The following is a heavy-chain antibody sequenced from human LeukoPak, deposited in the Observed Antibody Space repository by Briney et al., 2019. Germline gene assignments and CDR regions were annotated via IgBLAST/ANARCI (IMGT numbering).Heavy chain of an antibody. CDR3: ARGLRSSSWFFDY. Sequence: SETLSLTCTVSGHSISRYYWNWIRQPPGKGLEWIGYIYYTGSTNCNPSLKSRVTMSVDTSKNQFSLKLNSATAADTAVYYCARGLRSSSWFFDYWGQGTLVTVSS. D-gene: IGHD6-13*01. V-gene: IGHV4-59*01. CDR1: GHSISRYY. J-gene: IGHJ4*02. CDR2: IYYTGST.